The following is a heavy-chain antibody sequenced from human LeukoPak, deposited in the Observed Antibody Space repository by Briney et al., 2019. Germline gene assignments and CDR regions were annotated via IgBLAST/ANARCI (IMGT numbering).Heavy chain of an antibody. Sequence: SQTLSLTCTVSGGSISSGGYYWSWIRQPPGKGLEWIGYIYYSGSTNYNPSLKSRVTISVDTSKNQFSLKLSSVTAADTAVYYCAREGSGYDYYYGMDVWGQGTTVTVSS. V-gene: IGHV4-61*08. D-gene: IGHD3-22*01. J-gene: IGHJ6*02. CDR3: AREGSGYDYYYGMDV. CDR2: IYYSGST. CDR1: GGSISSGGYY.